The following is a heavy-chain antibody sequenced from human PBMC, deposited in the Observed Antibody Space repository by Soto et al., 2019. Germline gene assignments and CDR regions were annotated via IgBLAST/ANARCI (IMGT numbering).Heavy chain of an antibody. Sequence: QVQLQESGPGLVMPSETLSLTCTVSGGSISSYYWSWIRQPPGKGLEWIGYIYYSGSTNYNPSLKSRVTISVDTSKNQFSLKLSSVTAADTAVYYCAREGVSSSWYNYYGMDVWGQGTTVTVSS. CDR2: IYYSGST. D-gene: IGHD6-13*01. CDR1: GGSISSYY. J-gene: IGHJ6*02. CDR3: AREGVSSSWYNYYGMDV. V-gene: IGHV4-59*01.